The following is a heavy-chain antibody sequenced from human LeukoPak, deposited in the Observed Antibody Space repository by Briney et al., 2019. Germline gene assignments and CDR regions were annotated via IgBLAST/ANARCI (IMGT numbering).Heavy chain of an antibody. Sequence: SETLSLTCAVSGASITSYYWTWIRQPPGKGLEWIGYIYHTGNIKYNPSLNSRVTISIDTSKNQSSLKLSSVTAADTAVYYCARFGSGWWYNDYWGQGTLVTVSS. CDR3: ARFGSGWWYNDY. CDR1: GASITSYY. D-gene: IGHD6-19*01. V-gene: IGHV4-59*01. J-gene: IGHJ4*02. CDR2: IYHTGNI.